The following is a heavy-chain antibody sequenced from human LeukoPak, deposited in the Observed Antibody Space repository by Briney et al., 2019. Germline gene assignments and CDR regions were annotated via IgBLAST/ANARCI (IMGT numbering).Heavy chain of an antibody. CDR1: GFTFSSYS. V-gene: IGHV3-21*01. J-gene: IGHJ4*02. CDR3: AREDTAMVIPFDY. CDR2: ISSSSSYI. Sequence: GGSLRLSCAASGFTFSSYSMNWVRQAPGKGLEWVSSISSSSSYIYYADSVKGRFTISRDNAMNSLYLQMNSLRAEDTAVYYCAREDTAMVIPFDYWGQGTLVTVSS. D-gene: IGHD5-18*01.